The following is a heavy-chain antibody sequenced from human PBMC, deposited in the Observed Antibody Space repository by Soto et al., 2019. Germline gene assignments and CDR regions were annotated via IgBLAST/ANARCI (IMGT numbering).Heavy chain of an antibody. CDR2: IYWDDTK. D-gene: IGHD1-26*01. V-gene: IGHV2-5*02. Sequence: QITLKESGPTLVKPTQTLTLTSTFSGFSLPTDRVGVGWIRQPPGKALEWLAVIYWDDTKTYRPSLKCRLTITKDTSKNQVALTMTDMDPVDTATYYCAHAYGGRSLYWGQGTLVTVSS. CDR1: GFSLPTDRVG. CDR3: AHAYGGRSLY. J-gene: IGHJ4*02.